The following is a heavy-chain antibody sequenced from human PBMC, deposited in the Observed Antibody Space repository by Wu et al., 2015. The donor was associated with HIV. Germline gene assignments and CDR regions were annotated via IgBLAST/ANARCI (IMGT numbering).Heavy chain of an antibody. D-gene: IGHD2-2*01. CDR2: ISAYNGNT. Sequence: QVQLVQSGAEVKKPGASVKVSCKASGYTFTSYGISWVRQAPGQGLEWMGWISAYNGNTNYAQKLQGRVTMTTDTSTSTAYMELRSLRSDDTAVYYCARIRWYQLLASDAAFDIWGQGTMVTVSS. J-gene: IGHJ3*02. CDR3: ARIRWYQLLASDAAFDI. CDR1: GYTFTSYG. V-gene: IGHV1-18*01.